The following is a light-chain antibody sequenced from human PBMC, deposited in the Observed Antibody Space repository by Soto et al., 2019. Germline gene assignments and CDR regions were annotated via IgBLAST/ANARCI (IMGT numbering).Light chain of an antibody. J-gene: IGKJ1*01. CDR1: QSVSSSY. CDR2: GAS. CDR3: QQYGSSPWT. V-gene: IGKV3-20*01. Sequence: EIVLTQSPGTLSLSPGERATLSCRASQSVSSSYLAWYQQKPGQAPRLLIYGASSRDTVIPDRFSGSGSGTAYTLTISRLEPEDFAVYYCQQYGSSPWTFGQGTKVEIK.